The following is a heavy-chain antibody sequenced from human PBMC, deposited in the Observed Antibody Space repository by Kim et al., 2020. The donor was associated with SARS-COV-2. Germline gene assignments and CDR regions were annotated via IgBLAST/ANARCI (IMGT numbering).Heavy chain of an antibody. CDR2: VSSDGSKT. CDR3: VRVGLCSGGDCYSPLDN. J-gene: IGHJ4*02. V-gene: IGHV3-30*04. D-gene: IGHD2-15*01. Sequence: GGSLRLSCAASRFNFSGHSMHWVRQAPGKGLDWVAIVSSDGSKTFYADSVKGRFTISRDNSKKTLSLQMNSLRVEETAVYYCVRVGLCSGGDCYSPLDNWGQGTQVTVSS. CDR1: RFNFSGHS.